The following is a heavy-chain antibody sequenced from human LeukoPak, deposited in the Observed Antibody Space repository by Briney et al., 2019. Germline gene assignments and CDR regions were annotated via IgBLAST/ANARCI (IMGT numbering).Heavy chain of an antibody. CDR1: GGPFSGYY. CDR2: INHIGYT. Sequence: PSETLSLICGVYGGPFSGYYYIWIPQPPGKGLKWIGEINHIGYTNYNPSLKSRVTISVDTSKNHFSLKLGSVTAADTAVYYCARETTGRDYFDYWGQGTLVTVSS. V-gene: IGHV4-34*01. D-gene: IGHD1-14*01. J-gene: IGHJ4*02. CDR3: ARETTGRDYFDY.